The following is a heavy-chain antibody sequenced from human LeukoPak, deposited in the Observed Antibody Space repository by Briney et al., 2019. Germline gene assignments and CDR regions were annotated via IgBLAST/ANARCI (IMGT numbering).Heavy chain of an antibody. Sequence: PGGSLRLSCAASGFTFSSYSMNWVRQAPGKGLEWVSAISGSGGSTYYADSVKGRFTISRDNSKNTLYLQMNSLRAEDTAVYYCAXSSSITMIVXVTPTAAFDIWGQGTMVTVSS. CDR2: ISGSGGST. J-gene: IGHJ3*02. D-gene: IGHD3-22*01. CDR1: GFTFSSYS. CDR3: AXSSSITMIVXVTPTAAFDI. V-gene: IGHV3-23*01.